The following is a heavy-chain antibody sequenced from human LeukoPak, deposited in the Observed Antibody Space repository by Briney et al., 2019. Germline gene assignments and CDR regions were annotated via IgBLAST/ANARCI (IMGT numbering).Heavy chain of an antibody. CDR3: ARDSPSSTSWGY. CDR2: IKQDGSEK. CDR1: GFSFSRYS. V-gene: IGHV3-7*01. D-gene: IGHD2-2*01. Sequence: GGSLRLSCAASGFSFSRYSLSWVRQAPGKGLEWVANIKQDGSEKYYVDSVKGRFTISRDNAKNSLYLQMNSLRAEDTAVYYCARDSPSSTSWGYWGQGTLVTVSS. J-gene: IGHJ4*02.